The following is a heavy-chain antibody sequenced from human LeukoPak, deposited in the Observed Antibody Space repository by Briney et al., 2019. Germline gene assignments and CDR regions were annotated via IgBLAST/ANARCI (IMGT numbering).Heavy chain of an antibody. J-gene: IGHJ4*02. CDR1: GGSISSSSYY. CDR3: ARRFLGLDLYYFDY. Sequence: PSETLSLTCTVSGGSISSSSYYWGWIRQPPGKGLEWIGSIYYSGSTYYNPSLKSRVTISVDTSKNQFSLKLSSVTAADTAVYYCARRFLGLDLYYFDYWGQGTLVTVSS. CDR2: IYYSGST. D-gene: IGHD3-3*01. V-gene: IGHV4-39*01.